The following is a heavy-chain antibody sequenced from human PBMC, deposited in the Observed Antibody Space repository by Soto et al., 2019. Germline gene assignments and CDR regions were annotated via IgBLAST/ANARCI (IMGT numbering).Heavy chain of an antibody. CDR3: ARARRYYDFWSGYYKDYYYYGMDV. J-gene: IGHJ6*04. V-gene: IGHV1-69*01. CDR1: GGTFSSYA. D-gene: IGHD3-3*01. Sequence: QVQLVQSGAAVKKPGSSVKVSCKASGGTFSSYAISWVRQAPGQGLEWMGGIIPIFGTANYAQKFQGRVTITADESTSTAYMELSSLRSEDTAVYYCARARRYYDFWSGYYKDYYYYGMDVWGKGTTVTVSS. CDR2: IIPIFGTA.